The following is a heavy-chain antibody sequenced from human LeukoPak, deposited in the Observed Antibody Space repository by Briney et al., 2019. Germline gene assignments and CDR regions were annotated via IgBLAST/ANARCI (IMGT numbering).Heavy chain of an antibody. CDR2: IVVGSGNT. Sequence: ASEKVSCKASGFTFTSSAVQWVRQARGQRLEWIGWIVVGSGNTNYAQKFQERVTITRDMSTSTAYMELSSLRSEDTAVYYCAADRVVGASPPSWENYWGQGTLVTVSS. V-gene: IGHV1-58*01. CDR3: AADRVVGASPPSWENY. D-gene: IGHD1-26*01. CDR1: GFTFTSSA. J-gene: IGHJ4*02.